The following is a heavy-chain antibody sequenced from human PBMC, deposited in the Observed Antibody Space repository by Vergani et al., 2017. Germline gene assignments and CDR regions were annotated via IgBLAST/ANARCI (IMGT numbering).Heavy chain of an antibody. CDR1: GYTFTGYY. CDR3: ASRMGNVLLWFGELMSPFDY. CDR2: ISYDGSNK. V-gene: IGHV3-30-3*01. J-gene: IGHJ4*02. Sequence: QVQLVQSGAEVKKPGASVKVSCKASGYTFTGYYMHWVRQAPGKGLEWVAVISYDGSNKYYADSVKGRFTISRDNSKNTLYLQMNSLRAEDTAVYYCASRMGNVLLWFGELMSPFDYWGQGTLVTVSS. D-gene: IGHD3-10*01.